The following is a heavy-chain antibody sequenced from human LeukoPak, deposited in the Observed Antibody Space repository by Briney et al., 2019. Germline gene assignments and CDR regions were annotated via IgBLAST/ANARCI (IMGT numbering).Heavy chain of an antibody. CDR3: ARGPGLLDDY. V-gene: IGHV4-61*01. CDR2: IYYSGST. J-gene: IGHJ4*02. CDR1: GVSISSNSYY. D-gene: IGHD3-22*01. Sequence: SETLSLTCTVSGVSISSNSYYWSWIRQPPWKGLEWIGYIYYSGSTNYNPSLKSRVTISVDTSKNQFSLKLSSVTAADTAVYYCARGPGLLDDYWGQGTLVTVSS.